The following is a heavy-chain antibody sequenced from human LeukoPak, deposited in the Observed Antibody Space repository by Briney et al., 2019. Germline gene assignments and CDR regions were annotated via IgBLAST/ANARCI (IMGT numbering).Heavy chain of an antibody. CDR1: GFPFTLYN. CDR3: ARELNGYGYYFFDY. J-gene: IGHJ4*02. Sequence: GGSLRLSCEVSGFPFTLYNMNWVRQAPGKGLEWLSYISSSTNAIYYADSVKGRFTISRDNAKNSLYLQMNGLGAEDTAVYYCARELNGYGYYFFDYWGPGTLVTVSS. V-gene: IGHV3-48*04. D-gene: IGHD3-16*01. CDR2: ISSSTNAI.